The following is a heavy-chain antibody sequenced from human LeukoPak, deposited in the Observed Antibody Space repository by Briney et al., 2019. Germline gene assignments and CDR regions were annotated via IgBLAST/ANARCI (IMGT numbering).Heavy chain of an antibody. CDR1: GGSISSYY. CDR2: IYYSGST. V-gene: IGHV4-59*01. D-gene: IGHD6-19*01. J-gene: IGHJ4*02. CDR3: AASIEVAGVFDY. Sequence: SETLSLTCTVSGGSISSYYWSWIRQPPGNGLEWIGYIYYSGSTNYNPSLKSRVTIPVDTSKNQFSLKLSSVTAADTAVYYCAASIEVAGVFDYWGQGTLVTVSS.